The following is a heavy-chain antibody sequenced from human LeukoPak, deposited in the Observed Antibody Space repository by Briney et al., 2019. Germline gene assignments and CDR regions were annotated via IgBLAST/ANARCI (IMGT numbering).Heavy chain of an antibody. CDR1: GYTFTSYG. CDR2: ISAYNGNT. CDR3: ARDARYYDFWSGLEPDY. V-gene: IGHV1-18*01. J-gene: IGHJ4*02. Sequence: ASVKVSCKASGYTFTSYGISWVRQAPGQGLEWMGWISAYNGNTNYAQKLQGRVTMITDTSTSTAHMELRSLRSDDTAVYYCARDARYYDFWSGLEPDYWGQGTLVTVSS. D-gene: IGHD3-3*01.